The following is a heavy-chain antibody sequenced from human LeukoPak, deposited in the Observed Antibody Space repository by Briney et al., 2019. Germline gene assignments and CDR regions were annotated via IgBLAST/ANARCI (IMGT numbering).Heavy chain of an antibody. V-gene: IGHV3-21*01. CDR3: ARSNQADDY. D-gene: IGHD4-11*01. CDR1: GFTFSSYS. CDR2: ISSSSSYI. J-gene: IGHJ4*02. Sequence: GGSLRLSCAASGFTFSSYSMNWVRQAPGKGLEWVSSISSSSSYIYYADSVKGRFSISRDNARNTLYLQMNSLRDEDTAVYYCARSNQADDYWGQGTLVTVSS.